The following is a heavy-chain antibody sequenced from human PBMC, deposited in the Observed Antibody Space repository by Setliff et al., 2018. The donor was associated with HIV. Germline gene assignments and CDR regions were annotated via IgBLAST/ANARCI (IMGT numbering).Heavy chain of an antibody. Sequence: GASLKISCKASGYSFNNYYIGWARQKPGQGLEWMGVIYPGDFDTRYSPSFQGQVTISADRSISTAYLQWSSLKASDTAIYYGARRDTSTGVDPWGQGALVTVSS. CDR2: IYPGDFDT. V-gene: IGHV5-51*01. J-gene: IGHJ5*02. D-gene: IGHD7-27*01. CDR1: GYSFNNYY. CDR3: ARRDTSTGVDP.